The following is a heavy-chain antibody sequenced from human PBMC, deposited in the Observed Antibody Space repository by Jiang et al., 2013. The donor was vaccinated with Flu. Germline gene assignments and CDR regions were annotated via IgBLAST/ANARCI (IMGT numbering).Heavy chain of an antibody. D-gene: IGHD3-9*01. CDR2: MNPNSGNT. V-gene: IGHV1-8*01. CDR1: GYTFTSYD. CDR3: HLRYFDWYYFDY. J-gene: IGHJ4*02. Sequence: SGAEVKKPGASVKVSCKASGYTFTSYDINWVRQATGQGLEWMGWMNPNSGNTGYAQKFQGRVTMTRNTSISTAYMELSSLRSEDTAVYYCHLRYFDWYYFDYWGQGTLVTVSS.